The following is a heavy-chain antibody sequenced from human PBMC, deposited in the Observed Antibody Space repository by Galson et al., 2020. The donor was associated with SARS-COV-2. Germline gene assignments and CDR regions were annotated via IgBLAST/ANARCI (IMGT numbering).Heavy chain of an antibody. J-gene: IGHJ4*02. CDR1: GFTFSDSW. CDR3: GRVSRGLAASVY. V-gene: IGHV3-74*01. D-gene: IGHD6-6*01. CDR2: INSDGTIT. Sequence: GESLKISCAASGFTFSDSWMHWVRQAPGKGPMWVSRINSDGTITNYADFVKGRFTISRDNAKNILFLQMNSLRADDTAVYYCGRVSRGLAASVYWGQGTLVTVSS.